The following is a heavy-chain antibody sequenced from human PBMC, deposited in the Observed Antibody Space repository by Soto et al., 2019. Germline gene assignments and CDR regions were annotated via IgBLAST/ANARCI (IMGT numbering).Heavy chain of an antibody. J-gene: IGHJ6*02. Sequence: QVQLVQSGTEVKKPGSSVKVSCKASGGTFSTYSISWVRQAPGQGLEWMGGSLPIFATAQYAQNFQGRVTITADESTSTAYLELSSLRSDDTAVYYCATGGRYPKSSYYYGMDVWGQGTTVTVSS. CDR2: SLPIFATA. V-gene: IGHV1-69*01. CDR3: ATGGRYPKSSYYYGMDV. D-gene: IGHD1-20*01. CDR1: GGTFSTYS.